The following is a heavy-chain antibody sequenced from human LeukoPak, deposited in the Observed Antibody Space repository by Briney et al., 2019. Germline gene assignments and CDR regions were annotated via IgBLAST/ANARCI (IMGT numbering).Heavy chain of an antibody. CDR3: ARANFGVVIFPQDV. Sequence: GGSLRLSCAASGFTFSSHSMNWVRQAPGKGLEWVSSISSSSSYIYYADSVKSRFTISRDNAKNSLYLQMNSLRAEDTAVYYCARANFGVVIFPQDVWGKGTTVTVSS. V-gene: IGHV3-21*01. CDR1: GFTFSSHS. D-gene: IGHD3-3*01. CDR2: ISSSSSYI. J-gene: IGHJ6*04.